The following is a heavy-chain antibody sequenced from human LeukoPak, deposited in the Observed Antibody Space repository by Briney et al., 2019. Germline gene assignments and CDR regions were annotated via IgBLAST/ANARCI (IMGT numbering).Heavy chain of an antibody. CDR3: ARDLQFMVRGVNQIDY. J-gene: IGHJ4*02. CDR2: ISSSSSYI. D-gene: IGHD3-10*01. Sequence: GGSLRLSCTVSGFTLSSYDMHWVRQAPGKGLEWVSSISSSSSYIYYADSVKGRFTISRDNAKNSLYLQMNSLRAEDTAVYYCARDLQFMVRGVNQIDYWGQGTLVTVSS. V-gene: IGHV3-21*01. CDR1: GFTLSSYD.